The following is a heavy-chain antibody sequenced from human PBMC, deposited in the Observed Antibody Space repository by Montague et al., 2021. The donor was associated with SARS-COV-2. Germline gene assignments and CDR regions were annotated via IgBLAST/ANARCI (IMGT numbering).Heavy chain of an antibody. Sequence: SETLSLTCTVSGGSISSYYWSWIRQPPGKGLEWIGYIYYSGSTNYNPSLKSRVTISVDTSKNQFSLKLSSVTAADTAVYYCVGTSTYSSGWGINYYYYGMDVWGQGTTVTVSS. CDR3: VGTSTYSSGWGINYYYYGMDV. V-gene: IGHV4-59*01. CDR1: GGSISSYY. D-gene: IGHD6-19*01. J-gene: IGHJ6*02. CDR2: IYYSGST.